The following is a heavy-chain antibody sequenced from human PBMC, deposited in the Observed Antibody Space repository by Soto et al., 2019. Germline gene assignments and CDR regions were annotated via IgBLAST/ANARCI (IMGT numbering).Heavy chain of an antibody. D-gene: IGHD3-22*01. CDR1: GGTFSSYT. CDR3: ARNRYYDTSGYLHVTCAY. Sequence: QVQLVQSGAEVKKPGSSVKVSCKASGGTFSSYTISWVRQAPGQGLEWMGRIIPILGIANYAQKFQGRVTTTADKTTSTAYMELSSLRSEDTAVYSCARNRYYDTSGYLHVTCAYWGHGTLVTFSS. J-gene: IGHJ1*01. V-gene: IGHV1-69*02. CDR2: IIPILGIA.